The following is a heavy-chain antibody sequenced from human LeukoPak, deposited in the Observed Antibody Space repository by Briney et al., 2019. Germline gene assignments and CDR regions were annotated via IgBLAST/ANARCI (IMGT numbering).Heavy chain of an antibody. V-gene: IGHV3-7*01. CDR2: IKQDGSEK. J-gene: IGHJ6*02. CDR1: RFTFSSYW. CDR3: ARYCGGDCYGMDV. D-gene: IGHD2-21*01. Sequence: GGSLRLSCAASRFTFSSYWMSWVRQAPGKGLEWVANIKQDGSEKHYADSVKGRFTISRDNAKNSLYPQMNSLRAEDTAVYYCARYCGGDCYGMDVWGQGTTVTVSS.